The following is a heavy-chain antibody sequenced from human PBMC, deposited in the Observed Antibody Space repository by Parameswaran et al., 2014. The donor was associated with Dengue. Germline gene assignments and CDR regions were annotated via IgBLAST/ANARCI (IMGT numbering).Heavy chain of an antibody. Sequence: WIRQPPGKGLGWVAVIWYDGSNKYYADSVKGRFTISRDNSKNTLYLQMNSLRAEDTAVYYCARDLQIAAAGDYYYYGMDVWGQGTTVTVSS. CDR3: ARDLQIAAAGDYYYYGMDV. J-gene: IGHJ6*02. V-gene: IGHV3-33*01. CDR2: IWYDGSNK. D-gene: IGHD6-13*01.